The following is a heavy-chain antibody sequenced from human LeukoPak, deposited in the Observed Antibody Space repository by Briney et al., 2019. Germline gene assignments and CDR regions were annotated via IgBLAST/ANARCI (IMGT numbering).Heavy chain of an antibody. J-gene: IGHJ6*03. CDR3: VRGFTSMFTYYYYMDV. CDR2: ISHSGSTK. CDR1: GFTFSENY. V-gene: IGHV3-11*04. D-gene: IGHD5-18*01. Sequence: GGSLRLSCVASGFTFSENYMNWVRQAPGKGLEWLSFISHSGSTKYYADSVKGRFTISRDNARNSLDLQMNSLRAEDTAVYFCVRGFTSMFTYYYYMDVWGKGTTVTVSS.